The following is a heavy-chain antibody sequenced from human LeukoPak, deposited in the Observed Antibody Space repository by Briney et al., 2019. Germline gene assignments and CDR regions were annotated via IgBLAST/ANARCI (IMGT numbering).Heavy chain of an antibody. CDR1: GGSISSSSYY. J-gene: IGHJ4*02. Sequence: SETLSLTCTVSGGSISSSSYYWGWIRQPPGKGLEWVGSISHSGSTYYNPSLKSRVTISVDTSKNQFSLKLSSVTAADTAVYYCARGGQQLVIGDKGYWGQGTLVTVSS. V-gene: IGHV4-39*07. D-gene: IGHD6-13*01. CDR3: ARGGQQLVIGDKGY. CDR2: ISHSGST.